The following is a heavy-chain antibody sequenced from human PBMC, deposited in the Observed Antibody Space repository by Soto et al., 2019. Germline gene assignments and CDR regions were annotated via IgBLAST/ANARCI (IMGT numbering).Heavy chain of an antibody. V-gene: IGHV3-23*01. Sequence: GGSLRLSCAASGFTFSNYDMSWVRQAPGKGLEWVSTIDGSGDSAYYADSVRGRFTISRDNSRNTLYLQMNNVRVEDTAIYYCANRNDYHPSGYTHPYLDHRGQGTLVTVSS. CDR3: ANRNDYHPSGYTHPYLDH. CDR2: IDGSGDSA. D-gene: IGHD3-22*01. CDR1: GFTFSNYD. J-gene: IGHJ4*02.